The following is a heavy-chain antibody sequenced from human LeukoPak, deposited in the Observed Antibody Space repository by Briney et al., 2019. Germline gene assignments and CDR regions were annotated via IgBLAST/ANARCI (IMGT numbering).Heavy chain of an antibody. CDR3: ARGSVVVAATPGGY. J-gene: IGHJ4*02. V-gene: IGHV1-2*02. D-gene: IGHD2-15*01. CDR1: GYSFSDYH. CDR2: LNPNSGVT. Sequence: ASMKVSCKASGYSFSDYHIHWVRQAPGQGLEWMGWLNPNSGVTEYAQKFQGRVTMTRDTSISTAYMELSRLRSDDTAVYYCARGSVVVAATPGGYWGQGTLVTVSS.